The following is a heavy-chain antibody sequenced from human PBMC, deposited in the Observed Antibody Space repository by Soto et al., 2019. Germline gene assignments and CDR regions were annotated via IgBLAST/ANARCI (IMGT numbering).Heavy chain of an antibody. Sequence: SETLSLTCTVSGGFISSYCWILIRQSPGKGLELIGYIHHTGSTNYNPSLKSRVTMSLDTSRNQFSLKLYSVTAADTAVYYCARSIDSSGFYFSNCWGQGTLVTVSS. V-gene: IGHV4-59*01. CDR1: GGFISSYC. CDR2: IHHTGST. J-gene: IGHJ4*02. CDR3: ARSIDSSGFYFSNC. D-gene: IGHD3-22*01.